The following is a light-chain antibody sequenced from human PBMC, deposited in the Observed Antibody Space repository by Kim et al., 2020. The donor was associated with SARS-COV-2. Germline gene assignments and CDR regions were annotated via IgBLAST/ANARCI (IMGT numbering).Light chain of an antibody. CDR3: QQRSNWPRT. CDR1: RGGRSE. J-gene: IGKJ5*01. CDR2: DAA. V-gene: IGKV3-11*01. Sequence: GGGATLSGRGGRGGRSELAGDEQKPGEAPGRVVYDAAGRVAGVRGRFSGSGCGTDFSLTISSLEPEDFAVYYCQQRSNWPRTFGQGTRLEIK.